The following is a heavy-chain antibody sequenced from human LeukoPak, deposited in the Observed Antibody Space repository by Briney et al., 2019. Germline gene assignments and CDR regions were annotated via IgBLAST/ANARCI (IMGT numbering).Heavy chain of an antibody. CDR3: ARPRGYSYGYYHY. CDR1: GYSISSGYY. Sequence: SETLSLTCTVSGYSISSGYYWGWIRQPPGKGLEWIGSIYHSGSTNYNPSLKSRVTISVDTSKNQFSLKLSSVTAADTAVYYCARPRGYSYGYYHYWGQGTLVTVSS. D-gene: IGHD5-18*01. J-gene: IGHJ4*02. V-gene: IGHV4-38-2*02. CDR2: IYHSGST.